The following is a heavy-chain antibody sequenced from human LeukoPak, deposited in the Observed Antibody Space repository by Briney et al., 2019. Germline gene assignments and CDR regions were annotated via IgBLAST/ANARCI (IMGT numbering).Heavy chain of an antibody. CDR2: IYPGDSDT. D-gene: IGHD6-13*01. J-gene: IGHJ4*02. V-gene: IGHV5-51*01. CDR3: ARLGGWYSSSWGGFDY. CDR1: GYSFTSYW. Sequence: GESLKISCKGSGYSFTSYWIGWVRQMPGKGLEWMGIIYPGDSDTRYSPSFQGQVTISADKSISTAYLQWSSLKASDTAMYYCARLGGWYSSSWGGFDYWGQGTLVTVSS.